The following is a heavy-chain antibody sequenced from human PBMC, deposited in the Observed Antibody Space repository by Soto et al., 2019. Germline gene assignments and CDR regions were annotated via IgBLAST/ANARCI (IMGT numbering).Heavy chain of an antibody. CDR1: GFTFSSYG. CDR3: AKTWPPWELLAYFDY. D-gene: IGHD1-26*01. V-gene: IGHV3-30*18. J-gene: IGHJ4*02. Sequence: QVQLVESGGGVVQPGRSLRLSCAASGFTFSSYGMHWVRQAPGKGLEWVAVISYDGSNKYYADSVKGRFTISRDNSKNTLYLQMNSLRAEDTAVYYCAKTWPPWELLAYFDYWGQGTLVTVSS. CDR2: ISYDGSNK.